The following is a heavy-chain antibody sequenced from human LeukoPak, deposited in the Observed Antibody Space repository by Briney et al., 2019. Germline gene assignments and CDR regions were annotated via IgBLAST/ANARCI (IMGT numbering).Heavy chain of an antibody. V-gene: IGHV1-2*02. CDR2: INPDSGFT. Sequence: ASVKVSCKASGYTFTDDYMHWVRQAPGQGLEFMGWINPDSGFTNYAQKFKGRVTMTRDTSISTAYLEVRSLTSDDTAVYYCAPTAEAYTSWWKVWGQGTLVTVS. D-gene: IGHD3-16*01. CDR3: APTAEAYTSWWKV. CDR1: GYTFTDDY. J-gene: IGHJ4*02.